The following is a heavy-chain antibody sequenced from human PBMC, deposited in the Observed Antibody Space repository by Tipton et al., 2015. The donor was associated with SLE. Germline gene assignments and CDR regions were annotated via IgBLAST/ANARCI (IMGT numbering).Heavy chain of an antibody. CDR3: ARGFRYLEWPVFDN. J-gene: IGHJ4*02. CDR2: IYSTGTT. Sequence: TLSLTCTVSGDSITNLNDFWGWIRQPPGKGLEWIGSIYSTGTTYYNASLKGRVTMSIDTSTNQFSLRLASVTAADTAVYYCARGFRYLEWPVFDNWGQGTLVTVSP. V-gene: IGHV4-39*07. D-gene: IGHD3-3*01. CDR1: GDSITNLNDF.